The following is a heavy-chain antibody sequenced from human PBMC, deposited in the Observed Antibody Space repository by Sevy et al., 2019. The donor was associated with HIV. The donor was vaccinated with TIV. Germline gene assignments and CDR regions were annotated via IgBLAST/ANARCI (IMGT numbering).Heavy chain of an antibody. CDR3: VRAIGAAASY. CDR2: INQDGSQK. CDR1: GFTLSNYW. D-gene: IGHD6-25*01. V-gene: IGHV3-7*01. Sequence: GGSLRLSCAASGFTLSNYWISWVRQAPGKGLEWVANINQDGSQKYSVDSVKDRFTVSRDTAKNSVFLLMNSLRVEDTGVYYCVRAIGAAASYWGQGTLVTVSS. J-gene: IGHJ4*02.